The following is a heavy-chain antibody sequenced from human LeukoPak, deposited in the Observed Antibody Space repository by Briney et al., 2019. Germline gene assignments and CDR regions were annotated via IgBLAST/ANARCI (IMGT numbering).Heavy chain of an antibody. D-gene: IGHD1-26*01. J-gene: IGHJ6*02. V-gene: IGHV4-39*07. CDR3: ARGERRVSGSRPNYYYYGMDV. CDR2: IYHSGST. CDR1: GGSISSSSYY. Sequence: PSETLSLTCTVSGGSISSSSYYWGWIRQPPGKGLEWIGSIYHSGSTNYNPSLKSRVTISLDMSKNQFSLNLSSVTAADTAMYYCARGERRVSGSRPNYYYYGMDVWGQGTTVTVSS.